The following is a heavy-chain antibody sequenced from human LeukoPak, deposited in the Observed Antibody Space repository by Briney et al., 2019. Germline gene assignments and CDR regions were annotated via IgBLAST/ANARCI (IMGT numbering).Heavy chain of an antibody. CDR1: GGSISSGSYY. V-gene: IGHV4-61*02. CDR3: ARDEGVSSGWYYFNWFDP. D-gene: IGHD6-19*01. CDR2: IYPSGTT. Sequence: SETLSLTCTVSGGSISSGSYYWTWIRQPAGKGLEWIGRIYPSGTTNYNPSLKSRVTISLDTSKNQFSLKLSSVTATDTAVYYCARDEGVSSGWYYFNWFDPWGQGTLVTVSS. J-gene: IGHJ5*02.